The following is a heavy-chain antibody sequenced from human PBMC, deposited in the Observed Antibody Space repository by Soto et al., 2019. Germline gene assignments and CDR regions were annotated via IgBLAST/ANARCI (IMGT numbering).Heavy chain of an antibody. D-gene: IGHD2-21*01. CDR1: GGTFSSYA. V-gene: IGHV1-69*01. CDR3: ARAAVVVQDDIFDC. CDR2: TIPTFGTA. J-gene: IGHJ4*02. Sequence: QVQLVQSGAEVKTPGSSVKFSCKASGGTFSSYAISWVRQAPGQGLVWMGGTIPTFGTANYARQLQGRVKITADESTSTANMELRRRRSEETGLYYCARAAVVVQDDIFDCWGQGTLVTVSS.